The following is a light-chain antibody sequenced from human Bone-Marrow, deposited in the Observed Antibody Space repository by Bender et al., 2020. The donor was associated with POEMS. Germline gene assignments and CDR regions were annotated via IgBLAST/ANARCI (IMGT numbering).Light chain of an antibody. J-gene: IGLJ3*02. CDR2: DVS. CDR3: SSYTSRSV. Sequence: QSALTQPASVSGSPGQSITISCTATSSDVGGYNFVSWYRQHPGKAPRLLIYDVSNRPSGVSDRFSGSKSGNTAFLTISGLQAEDEADYYCSSYTSRSVFGGGTKVTVL. V-gene: IGLV2-14*01. CDR1: SSDVGGYNF.